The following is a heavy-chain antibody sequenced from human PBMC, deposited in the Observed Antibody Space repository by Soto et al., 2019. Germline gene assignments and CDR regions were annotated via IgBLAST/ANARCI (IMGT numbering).Heavy chain of an antibody. CDR3: ARLGGYVSVGYYYLWDS. CDR2: IYYSGKT. V-gene: IGHV4-39*01. Sequence: SETLSLTCSLSGASITSTTYFWAWIRQPPGKGLEWVGSIYYSGKTHYNPSLKSRTTISVDRSRNQFSLQVSSVTAADTAVYYCARLGGYVSVGYYYLWDSWGQGTLVTVSS. J-gene: IGHJ4*02. CDR1: GASITSTTYF. D-gene: IGHD3-22*01.